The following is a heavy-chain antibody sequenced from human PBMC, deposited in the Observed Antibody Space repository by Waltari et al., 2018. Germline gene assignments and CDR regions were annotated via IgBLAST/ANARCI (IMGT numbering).Heavy chain of an antibody. CDR2: ISSSSSTI. CDR3: ARDGTRGSYQGTLAY. Sequence: EVQLVESGGGLVQPGGSLRLSCAASGFTFSSYSMNWVRQAPGKGLEWVSYISSSSSTIYYADSVKGRFTISRDNAKNSLYLQMNSLRAEDTAVYYCARDGTRGSYQGTLAYWGQGTLVTVSS. D-gene: IGHD1-26*01. V-gene: IGHV3-48*04. CDR1: GFTFSSYS. J-gene: IGHJ4*02.